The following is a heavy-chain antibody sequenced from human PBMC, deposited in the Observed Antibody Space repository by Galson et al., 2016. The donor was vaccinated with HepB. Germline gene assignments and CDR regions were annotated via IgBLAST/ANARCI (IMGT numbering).Heavy chain of an antibody. CDR1: XXXFTXXW. D-gene: IGHD3-22*01. CDR3: ARHPAQVITTXFDY. Sequence: QSGAEVKKPGESLKIXXXGSXXXFTXXWIXXXRQXXGKGLXWMGXIYPXDSDTRYSPSFQGQVTISAXKSISTAYLQXSSLKASDTAMYYCARHPAQVITTXFDYWGQGTLXTVSS. J-gene: IGHJ4*02. V-gene: IGHV5-51*01. CDR2: IYPXDSDT.